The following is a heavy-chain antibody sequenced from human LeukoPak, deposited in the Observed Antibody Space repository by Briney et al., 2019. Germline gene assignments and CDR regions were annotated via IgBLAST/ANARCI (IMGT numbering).Heavy chain of an antibody. Sequence: ASVKVSCKASGYTFTSYAMNWVRQAPGQGLEWMGWINANTGNPTYAQGFTGRFVFSLDTSVSTAYLQISSLKAEDTAVYYCARANLELKAYRWFDPWGQGTLVTVSS. D-gene: IGHD1-7*01. J-gene: IGHJ5*02. CDR1: GYTFTSYA. V-gene: IGHV7-4-1*02. CDR3: ARANLELKAYRWFDP. CDR2: INANTGNP.